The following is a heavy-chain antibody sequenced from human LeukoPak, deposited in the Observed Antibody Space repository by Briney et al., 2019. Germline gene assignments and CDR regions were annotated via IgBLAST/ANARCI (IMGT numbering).Heavy chain of an antibody. CDR1: GFTFHSYE. V-gene: IGHV3-48*03. J-gene: IGHJ5*02. D-gene: IGHD3-22*01. Sequence: GGSLRLSCAASGFTFHSYEMIWVRQAPGKGLEWVSYISSSGSTIYYADSVKGRFTISRDNAKNSLYLHMNTLRAEHTAVYYFARGVTMIGNWFDPWGQGTLVTVSS. CDR2: ISSSGSTI. CDR3: ARGVTMIGNWFDP.